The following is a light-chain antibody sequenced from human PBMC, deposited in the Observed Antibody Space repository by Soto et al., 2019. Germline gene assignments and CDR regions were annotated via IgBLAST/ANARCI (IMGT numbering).Light chain of an antibody. CDR3: QQYNNSVT. V-gene: IGKV3-20*01. J-gene: IGKJ1*01. CDR2: GAS. Sequence: EVVLTQSPGPLSLSPGQRATLSCRASPSIDSTFFAWYQKKPGQAPSLLIYGASKRATGIPDRFSGSGSGTDFTLIISRLEPEDFAVYYCQQYNNSVTFGQGTKVEIK. CDR1: PSIDSTF.